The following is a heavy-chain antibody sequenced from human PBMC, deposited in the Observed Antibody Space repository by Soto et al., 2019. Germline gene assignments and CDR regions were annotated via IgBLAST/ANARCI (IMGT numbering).Heavy chain of an antibody. Sequence: SETLSLTCTVSGGSISSSSYYWGWIRQPPGKGLEWIGSIYYSGSTYYNPSLKSRVTISVDTSKNQFSLKLSSVTAADTAVYYCARRPRIAVAGPKYYFDYWGQGTLVTVSS. J-gene: IGHJ4*02. V-gene: IGHV4-39*01. CDR3: ARRPRIAVAGPKYYFDY. D-gene: IGHD6-19*01. CDR1: GGSISSSSYY. CDR2: IYYSGST.